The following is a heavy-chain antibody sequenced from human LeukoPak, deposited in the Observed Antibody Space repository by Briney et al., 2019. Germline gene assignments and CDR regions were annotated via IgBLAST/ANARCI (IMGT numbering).Heavy chain of an antibody. Sequence: ASVKVSCKASGYTFTSYGISWVRQAPGQGLEWIGWTSANNGKTKYAHNLQGRVAMTTDTSVSTAYMELRSLRSDDTAVYYCARNMTTSGPIDIEDAFDIWGQGTMVTVSS. D-gene: IGHD4-17*01. J-gene: IGHJ3*02. CDR1: GYTFTSYG. CDR3: ARNMTTSGPIDIEDAFDI. CDR2: TSANNGKT. V-gene: IGHV1-18*01.